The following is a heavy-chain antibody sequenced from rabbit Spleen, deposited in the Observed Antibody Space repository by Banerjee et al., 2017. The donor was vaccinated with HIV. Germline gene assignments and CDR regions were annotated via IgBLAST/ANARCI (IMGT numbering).Heavy chain of an antibody. V-gene: IGHV1S45*01. Sequence: QEQMEESGGDLVKPEGSLTLTCTASGLSFSSRFWISWVRQAPGKGLEWVADSYTGSSGSTYYANWAKGRFTISKTSSTTVTLRMTSLTAADTATYFCARDGDDAGYDFNLWGPGTLVTVS. J-gene: IGHJ4*01. CDR2: SYTGSSGST. CDR3: ARDGDDAGYDFNL. CDR1: GLSFSSRFW. D-gene: IGHD3-1*01.